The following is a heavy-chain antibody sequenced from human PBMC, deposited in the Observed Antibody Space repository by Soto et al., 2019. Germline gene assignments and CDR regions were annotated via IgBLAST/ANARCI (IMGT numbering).Heavy chain of an antibody. CDR1: GYTFTSYG. V-gene: IGHV1-18*01. Sequence: QVQLVQSGAEVKKPGASVNVSCKASGYTFTSYGITWVRQAPGEGLEWMGWISTYNANTNYAQKLQGRVTMTTDTSTSTAYMELRSLRSDDTAVYYCAREGCINGLCWYYFDYWGQGTLVTVSS. D-gene: IGHD2-8*01. CDR2: ISTYNANT. J-gene: IGHJ4*02. CDR3: AREGCINGLCWYYFDY.